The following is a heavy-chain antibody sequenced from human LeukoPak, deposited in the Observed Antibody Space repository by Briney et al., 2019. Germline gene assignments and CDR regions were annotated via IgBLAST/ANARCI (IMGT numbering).Heavy chain of an antibody. CDR2: IYYSGST. V-gene: IGHV4-59*01. Sequence: PSETLSLTCTVSGGSISSYYWSWIRQPPGKGLEWIGYIYYSGSTNYNPSLKSRVTISVDTSKNQFSLKLSSVTAADTAVYYCARVTDGDYVYYFDYWGQGTLVTVSS. D-gene: IGHD4-17*01. CDR1: GGSISSYY. J-gene: IGHJ4*02. CDR3: ARVTDGDYVYYFDY.